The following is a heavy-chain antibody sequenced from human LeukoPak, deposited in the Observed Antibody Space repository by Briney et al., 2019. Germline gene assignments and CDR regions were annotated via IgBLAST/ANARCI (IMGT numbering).Heavy chain of an antibody. Sequence: GGSLRLSCAASGFTFSSYGITWVRQAPGKGLEWVSSISSSSSYIYYADSVKGRFTISRDNAKNSLYLQMNSLRAEDTAVYYCARDRDGYNSDDAFDIWGQGTMVTVSS. D-gene: IGHD5-24*01. CDR2: ISSSSSYI. V-gene: IGHV3-21*01. J-gene: IGHJ3*02. CDR3: ARDRDGYNSDDAFDI. CDR1: GFTFSSYG.